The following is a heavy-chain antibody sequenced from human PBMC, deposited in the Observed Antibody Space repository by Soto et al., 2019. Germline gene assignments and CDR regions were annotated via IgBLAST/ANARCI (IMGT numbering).Heavy chain of an antibody. V-gene: IGHV4-34*01. CDR2: INHSGST. CDR3: ARDKLTGFFDY. J-gene: IGHJ4*02. Sequence: SETLSLTCAVSGGSFIGYYWTWIRQPPGTGLEWIGEINHSGSTNYNPSLKSRVTISVDTSKNQFSLKLTSVTAADTAVYYCARDKLTGFFDYWGQGTLVTVSS. CDR1: GGSFIGYY. D-gene: IGHD2-8*02.